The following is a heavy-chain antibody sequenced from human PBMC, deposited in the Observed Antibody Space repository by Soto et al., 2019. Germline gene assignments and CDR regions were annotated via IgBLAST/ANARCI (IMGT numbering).Heavy chain of an antibody. V-gene: IGHV3-7*03. CDR3: AREFQILKGNWFDP. D-gene: IGHD2-15*01. CDR2: IKGDGSET. Sequence: VGSLRLSCASSGFRFGIYWMSWVRQAPGTGLERVADIKGDGSETYYVESVKGRFTISRDNAKNSLYLQMNNLRAEDTAVYYCAREFQILKGNWFDPWGQGTLVTVSS. CDR1: GFRFGIYW. J-gene: IGHJ5*02.